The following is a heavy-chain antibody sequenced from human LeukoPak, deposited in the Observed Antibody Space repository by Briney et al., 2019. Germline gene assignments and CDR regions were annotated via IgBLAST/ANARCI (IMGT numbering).Heavy chain of an antibody. CDR2: IKQDGSEK. D-gene: IGHD1-7*01. V-gene: IGHV3-7*01. CDR3: ARNYRLVDY. Sequence: GGSLRLSCAASGFTFSNYWMNWVRQAPGKGLEWVANIKQDGSEKYYVDSVKGRFTISRDNAKNSLYLQMNNLRAEDTAVYYCARNYRLVDYWGQGALVTVSS. J-gene: IGHJ4*02. CDR1: GFTFSNYW.